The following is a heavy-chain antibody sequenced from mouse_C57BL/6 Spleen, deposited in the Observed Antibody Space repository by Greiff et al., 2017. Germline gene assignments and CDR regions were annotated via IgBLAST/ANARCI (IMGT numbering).Heavy chain of an antibody. CDR3: ARSSRAGDAFDY. CDR2: IDPSDSYT. Sequence: QVQLQQPGAELVRPGTSVKLSCKASGYTFTSYWMHWVKQRPGQGREWIGVIDPSDSYTNYNQKFKGKATLTVDTSSSTAYMQLSSLTSEDSAVYDCARSSRAGDAFDYWGQGTTLTVSS. V-gene: IGHV1-59*01. CDR1: GYTFTSYW. J-gene: IGHJ2*01. D-gene: IGHD3-2*02.